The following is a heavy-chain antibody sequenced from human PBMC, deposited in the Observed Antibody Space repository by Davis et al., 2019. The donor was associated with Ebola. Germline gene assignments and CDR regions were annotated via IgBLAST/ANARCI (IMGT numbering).Heavy chain of an antibody. D-gene: IGHD3-10*01. V-gene: IGHV3-30*18. J-gene: IGHJ6*02. CDR3: AKVGASGRYFYYGMDV. CDR2: ISYDGSNE. Sequence: PGGSLRLSCSASGFIFSTYGMHWVRQAPGKGLEWVAVISYDGSNEYYADSVKGRFTISRDNSKNTLDLQMNSLRDEDTAVYYCAKVGASGRYFYYGMDVWGQGTTVTVSS. CDR1: GFIFSTYG.